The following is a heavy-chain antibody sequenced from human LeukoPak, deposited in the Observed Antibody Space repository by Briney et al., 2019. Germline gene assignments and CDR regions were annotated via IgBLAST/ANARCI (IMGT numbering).Heavy chain of an antibody. V-gene: IGHV4-39*07. CDR3: ANHYSTVDY. D-gene: IGHD2/OR15-2a*01. CDR2: FFYNRVT. CDR1: GGSISSSRNY. J-gene: IGHJ4*02. Sequence: SETLSLTRTVSGGSISSSRNYWGWLRQPPGKGLEWIGSFFYNRVTYQNPSLKSRVTILVDKSKNQFSLKLSSVTAADTAVYYCANHYSTVDYWGQGTLVTVAS.